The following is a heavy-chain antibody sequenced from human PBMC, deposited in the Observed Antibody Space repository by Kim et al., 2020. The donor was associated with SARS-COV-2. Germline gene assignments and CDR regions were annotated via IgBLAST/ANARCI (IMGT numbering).Heavy chain of an antibody. D-gene: IGHD5-18*01. J-gene: IGHJ6*02. CDR3: ARDNAGPYSYGYEVLYGYYYYGMDV. Sequence: GGSLRLSCAASGFTFSSYSMNWVRQAPGKGLEWVSSISSSSSYIYYADSVKGRFTISRDNAKNSLYLQMNSLRAEDTAVYYCARDNAGPYSYGYEVLYGYYYYGMDVWGQGTTVTVSS. CDR1: GFTFSSYS. CDR2: ISSSSSYI. V-gene: IGHV3-21*01.